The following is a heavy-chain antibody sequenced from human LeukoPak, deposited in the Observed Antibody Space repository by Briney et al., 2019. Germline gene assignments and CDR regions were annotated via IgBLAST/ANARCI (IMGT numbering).Heavy chain of an antibody. V-gene: IGHV3-23*01. CDR3: AKEIFSGLLYIDY. J-gene: IGHJ4*02. D-gene: IGHD5-12*01. CDR1: GFTFSSSS. CDR2: ITDAVGST. Sequence: GGSLRLSCAASGFTFSSSSISWVRQAPGKGLEWVSAITDAVGSTHYADSVKGRFTISSDNCKNTVYLQMNSLRPEDMAVYYCAKEIFSGLLYIDYWGQGTLVTVSS.